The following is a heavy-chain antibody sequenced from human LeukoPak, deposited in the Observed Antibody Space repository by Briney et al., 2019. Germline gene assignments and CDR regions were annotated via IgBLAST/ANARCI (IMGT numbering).Heavy chain of an antibody. CDR2: INHSGST. D-gene: IGHD3-22*01. V-gene: IGHV4-34*01. J-gene: IGHJ4*02. CDR3: AGHYYDSSGYYPIFDY. Sequence: SETLSLTCAVYGGSFSGYYWSWIRQPPGKGLEWNGEINHSGSTNYNPSLKSRVTISVDTSKNQFSLKLSSVTAADTAVYYCAGHYYDSSGYYPIFDYWGQGTLVTVSS. CDR1: GGSFSGYY.